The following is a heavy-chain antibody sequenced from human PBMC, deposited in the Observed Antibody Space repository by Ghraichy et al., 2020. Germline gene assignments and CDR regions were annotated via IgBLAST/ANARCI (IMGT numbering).Heavy chain of an antibody. CDR2: MYHDGHT. Sequence: SETLSLTCSVSGGSINSLYYWGWIRQSPGKGLEWIGSMYHDGHTYYSPSIKSRVTISVDMSKKQFSLKVDSVTATDTAVYFCASRVGDTPNYYHAMDVWGQGTTVTVSS. CDR1: GGSINSLYY. V-gene: IGHV4-38-2*02. J-gene: IGHJ6*02. D-gene: IGHD1-26*01. CDR3: ASRVGDTPNYYHAMDV.